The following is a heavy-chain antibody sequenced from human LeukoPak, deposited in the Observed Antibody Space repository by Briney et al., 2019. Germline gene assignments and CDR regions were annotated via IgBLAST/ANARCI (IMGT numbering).Heavy chain of an antibody. J-gene: IGHJ4*02. Sequence: GGSLRLSCAASGFTFNNYGMHWVRQAPGKGLEWVAFIRYNGNNQYYADSVKGRFTISRDNAKNSLYLQMNSLRAEDTAVYYCAIPFTDFDYWGQGTLATVSS. CDR3: AIPFTDFDY. CDR1: GFTFNNYG. V-gene: IGHV3-30*02. CDR2: IRYNGNNQ. D-gene: IGHD2/OR15-2a*01.